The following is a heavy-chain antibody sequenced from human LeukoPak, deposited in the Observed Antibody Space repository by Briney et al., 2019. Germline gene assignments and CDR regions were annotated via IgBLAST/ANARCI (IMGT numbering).Heavy chain of an antibody. CDR1: GFTFTGYY. J-gene: IGHJ4*02. D-gene: IGHD4-17*01. CDR3: ARDRVTTNTPYFDS. CDR2: INLNSGGT. Sequence: ASVKVSCKTSGFTFTGYYMHWVRQAPGQRLEWMGWINLNSGGTNYAQNFQGRVTMTRDTSITTAYMELSRLTSDDTAVYYCARDRVTTNTPYFDSWGQGTLVTVSS. V-gene: IGHV1-2*02.